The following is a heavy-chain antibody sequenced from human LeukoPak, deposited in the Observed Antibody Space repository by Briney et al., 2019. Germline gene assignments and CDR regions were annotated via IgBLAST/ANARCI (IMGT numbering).Heavy chain of an antibody. D-gene: IGHD4-23*01. V-gene: IGHV1-2*02. CDR2: INPNSGGT. CDR1: GYTFTGYY. Sequence: ASVKVSCKASGYTFTGYYMHWVRQAPGQGLEWMGWINPNSGGTKYAQKFQGRATMTRDTSISTAYMELSRLRSDDTAVYYCARETPADYGGNDWFDPWGQGTLVTVSS. CDR3: ARETPADYGGNDWFDP. J-gene: IGHJ5*02.